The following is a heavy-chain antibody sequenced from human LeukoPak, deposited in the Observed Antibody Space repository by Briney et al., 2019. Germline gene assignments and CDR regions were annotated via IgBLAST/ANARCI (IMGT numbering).Heavy chain of an antibody. CDR3: ARASPYDNWSGYWFDP. Sequence: SETLSLTCTVSGGSIRSYYWSWIRQPPGKGLEWIGYINYSGSTKYDPSLKSRVTISVDKSKNQFSLKVNSVTAADTAVYYCARASPYDNWSGYWFDPWGQGTLVTVSS. D-gene: IGHD3-3*01. CDR2: INYSGST. J-gene: IGHJ5*02. CDR1: GGSIRSYY. V-gene: IGHV4-59*01.